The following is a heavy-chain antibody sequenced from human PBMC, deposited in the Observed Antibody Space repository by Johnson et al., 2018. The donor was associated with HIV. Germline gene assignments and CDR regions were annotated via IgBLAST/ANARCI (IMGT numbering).Heavy chain of an antibody. D-gene: IGHD6-13*01. J-gene: IGHJ3*02. V-gene: IGHV3-7*05. CDR2: INEDGSEE. Sequence: EVQLVESGGGVVQPGRSLRLSCAASGFTFSDHYMDWVRQAPGKGLKWVANINEDGSEEYYVDSVEGRLTISRDNAKNSLYLQIDNLRAEDTAVDYCARDGVYSSPWDALDIWGHGTMVTVSS. CDR3: ARDGVYSSPWDALDI. CDR1: GFTFSDHY.